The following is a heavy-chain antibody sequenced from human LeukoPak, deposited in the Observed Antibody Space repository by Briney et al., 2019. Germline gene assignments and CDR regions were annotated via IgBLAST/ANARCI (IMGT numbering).Heavy chain of an antibody. CDR1: GFTFSNYG. CDR3: AKETGRGELE. D-gene: IGHD1-26*01. V-gene: IGHV3-33*06. J-gene: IGHJ4*02. Sequence: GRSLRLSCAASGFTFSNYGMHWVRQAPGKGLEWVAVIWYDGGNKYYADSVKGRFTISRDNSENTLYLQLNSLRAEAPAVFYCAKETGRGELEWRQGTMVSVRS. CDR2: IWYDGGNK.